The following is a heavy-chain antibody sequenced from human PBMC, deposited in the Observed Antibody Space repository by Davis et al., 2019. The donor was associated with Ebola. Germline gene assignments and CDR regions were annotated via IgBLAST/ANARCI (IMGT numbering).Heavy chain of an antibody. V-gene: IGHV4-59*08. CDR3: ARRNYYYENF. D-gene: IGHD3-22*01. Sequence: SETLSLTCTVSGGDSISRYYWSWIRQSPGKGLEWIGYIYYSGTTNYNPSLKSRVTISVDTSKNQFSLELSSVTAADTAIYYCARRNYYYENFWGQGVLVTVSS. CDR2: IYYSGTT. J-gene: IGHJ4*02. CDR1: GGDSISRYY.